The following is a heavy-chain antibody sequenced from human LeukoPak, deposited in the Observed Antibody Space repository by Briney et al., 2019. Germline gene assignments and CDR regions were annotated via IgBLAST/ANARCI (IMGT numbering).Heavy chain of an antibody. CDR1: GFTFSSYA. J-gene: IGHJ4*02. V-gene: IGHV3-23*01. Sequence: GGSLRLSCAASGFTFSSYAMSWVRQAPGKGLEWVLAISGSGGSTYYADSVKGRFTISRDNSKNTLYLQMNSLRAEDTAVYYCAKDLNERGIAARPNLGYFDYWGQGTLVTVSS. D-gene: IGHD6-6*01. CDR2: ISGSGGST. CDR3: AKDLNERGIAARPNLGYFDY.